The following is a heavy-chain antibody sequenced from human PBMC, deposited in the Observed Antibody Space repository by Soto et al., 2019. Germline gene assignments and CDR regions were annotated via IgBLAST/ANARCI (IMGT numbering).Heavy chain of an antibody. CDR3: ARGYGSGACDY. CDR2: IYYSGST. D-gene: IGHD3-10*01. Sequence: SETLSLTCTVSGGSISSYYWSWIRQPPGKGLEWIGYIYYSGSTNYNPSLKSRVTISVDTSKNQFSLKLSSVTAADTAVYYCARGYGSGACDYWGQGTLVTVSS. CDR1: GGSISSYY. V-gene: IGHV4-59*01. J-gene: IGHJ4*02.